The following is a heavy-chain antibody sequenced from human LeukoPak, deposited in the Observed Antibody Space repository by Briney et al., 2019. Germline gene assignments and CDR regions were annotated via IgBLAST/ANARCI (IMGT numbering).Heavy chain of an antibody. CDR1: GFTFSSYS. D-gene: IGHD3-22*01. Sequence: PGGSLRLSCAASGFTFSSYSMNWVRQAPGKGLEWVSSISSSSSYIYYADLVKGRFTISRDNAKNSLYLQMNSLRAEDTAVYYCARDSYYDSSGYYSSFDYWGQGTLVTVSS. J-gene: IGHJ4*02. CDR2: ISSSSSYI. CDR3: ARDSYYDSSGYYSSFDY. V-gene: IGHV3-21*01.